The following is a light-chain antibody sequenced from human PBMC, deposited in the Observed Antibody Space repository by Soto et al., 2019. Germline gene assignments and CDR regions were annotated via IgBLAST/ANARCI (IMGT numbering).Light chain of an antibody. CDR3: QQYNSYPWT. CDR1: QSIGSW. V-gene: IGKV1-5*01. J-gene: IGKJ1*01. CDR2: DAS. Sequence: DILLTQSPSTLSASVGDRVTITCRASQSIGSWLAWYQLKPGKAPKLMIYDASSLESGVPSRFTGSGSETEFTLTIISLQPDDVASYYCQQYNSYPWTFGQGTKVDIK.